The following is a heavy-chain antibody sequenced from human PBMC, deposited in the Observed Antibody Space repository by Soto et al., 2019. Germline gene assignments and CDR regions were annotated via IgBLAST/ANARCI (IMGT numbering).Heavy chain of an antibody. CDR1: GGSVASNSAA. Sequence: QTLSLTCAISGGSVASNSAAWNLIRQSPSRGLGLLGRTYYSSKWYNHYAVSVKSRIIINPDTSKNQCSLQLNSVTPEDTAVYYGSGGSGSLHHWGQGTLVTVSS. CDR3: SGGSGSLHH. V-gene: IGHV6-1*01. D-gene: IGHD3-22*01. J-gene: IGHJ5*02. CDR2: TYYSSKWYN.